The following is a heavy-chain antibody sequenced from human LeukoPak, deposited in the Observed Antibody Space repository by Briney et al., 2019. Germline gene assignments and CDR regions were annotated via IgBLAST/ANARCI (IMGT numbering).Heavy chain of an antibody. Sequence: GASVKASCKASGYTFTSYDINWVRQATGQGLEWMGWMNPNSGNAGYAQKFQGRVTMTRNTSISTAYMELSSLRSEDTAVYYCARGRVDTGAFDIWGQGTMVTVSS. D-gene: IGHD5-18*01. J-gene: IGHJ3*02. CDR1: GYTFTSYD. CDR3: ARGRVDTGAFDI. V-gene: IGHV1-8*01. CDR2: MNPNSGNA.